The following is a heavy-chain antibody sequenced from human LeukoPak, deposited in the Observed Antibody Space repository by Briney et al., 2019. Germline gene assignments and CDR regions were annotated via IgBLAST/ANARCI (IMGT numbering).Heavy chain of an antibody. CDR1: GFTFSDYY. Sequence: AGGSLRLSCAASGFTFSDYYMSWIRQAPGKGLEWVSYISSSGSTIYYADSVKGRFTISRDNAKNPLYLQMNSLRAEDTAVYYCAQSREAYYYDSSGLWGQGTLVTVSS. D-gene: IGHD3-22*01. J-gene: IGHJ4*02. CDR3: AQSREAYYYDSSGL. CDR2: ISSSGSTI. V-gene: IGHV3-11*01.